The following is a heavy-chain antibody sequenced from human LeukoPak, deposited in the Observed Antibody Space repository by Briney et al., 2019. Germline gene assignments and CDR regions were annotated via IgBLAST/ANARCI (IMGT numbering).Heavy chain of an antibody. D-gene: IGHD1-14*01. CDR1: GYTFTSYA. CDR3: ARDPTGYYGMDV. J-gene: IGHJ6*04. Sequence: ASVKVSCKASGYTFTSYAMHWVRQAPGQRLEWMGWINAGNGNTKYSQKFQGIVTITRDTSAGTAYMELSSLRSEDTAVYYCARDPTGYYGMDVWGKGTTVTVSS. CDR2: INAGNGNT. V-gene: IGHV1-3*01.